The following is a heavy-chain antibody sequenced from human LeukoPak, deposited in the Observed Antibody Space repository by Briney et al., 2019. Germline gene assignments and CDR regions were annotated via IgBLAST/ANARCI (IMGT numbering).Heavy chain of an antibody. Sequence: PSETLSLTCTVSGGSISSSSYYWGWIRQPPGKGLEWIGSIYYSGSTYYNPSLKSRVTISVDTSKNQFSLKLSSVTAADTAVYYCARDWGRGVMDYWGQGTLVTVSS. CDR2: IYYSGST. V-gene: IGHV4-39*07. D-gene: IGHD3-10*01. CDR1: GGSISSSSYY. CDR3: ARDWGRGVMDY. J-gene: IGHJ4*02.